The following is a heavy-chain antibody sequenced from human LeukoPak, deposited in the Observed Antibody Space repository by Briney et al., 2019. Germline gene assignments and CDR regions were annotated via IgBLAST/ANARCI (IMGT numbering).Heavy chain of an antibody. CDR1: GFTVSSNY. CDR3: ARGGYGAHMG. Sequence: PGGSLRLSCAASGFTVSSNYMSWVRQAPGKGLLWVSGINSDGRTTGYADSVKGRFTISRDNAKNTVDLQMNSLRAEDTAVYYCARGGYGAHMGWGQGTLVTVSS. CDR2: INSDGRTT. V-gene: IGHV3-74*01. D-gene: IGHD4-17*01. J-gene: IGHJ4*02.